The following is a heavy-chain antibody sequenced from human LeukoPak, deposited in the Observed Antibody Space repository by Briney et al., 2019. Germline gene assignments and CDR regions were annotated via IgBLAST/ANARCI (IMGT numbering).Heavy chain of an antibody. J-gene: IGHJ4*02. CDR1: GFTFRSYD. CDR2: ISQTGGDT. CDR3: AYLTVGATPPEDY. Sequence: GGSLRLSCAASGFTFRSYDMTWVRQAPGKGLEWVSLISQTGGDTYYADSVKGRFTISRDDSINTLYLQMNGLRAEDTALYYCAYLTVGATPPEDYWGRGTLVTVSS. V-gene: IGHV3-23*01. D-gene: IGHD1-26*01.